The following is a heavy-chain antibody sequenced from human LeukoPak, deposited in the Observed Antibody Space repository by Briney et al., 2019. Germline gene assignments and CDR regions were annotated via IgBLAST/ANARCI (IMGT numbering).Heavy chain of an antibody. CDR3: ANRIRYFDWLHHY. V-gene: IGHV3-30*02. CDR2: IRYDGSNK. J-gene: IGHJ4*02. CDR1: GFTFSRYV. D-gene: IGHD3-9*01. Sequence: PGGSLRLSCAASGFTFSRYVMHWVRQAPGKGLEWVAFIRYDGSNKYYADSVKGRFTISRDNSKNTLYLQMNSLRAEDTVVYHGANRIRYFDWLHHYWGQGTLVTVSS.